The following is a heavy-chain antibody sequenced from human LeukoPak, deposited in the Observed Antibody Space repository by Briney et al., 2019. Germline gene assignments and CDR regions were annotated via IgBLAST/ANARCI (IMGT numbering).Heavy chain of an antibody. V-gene: IGHV4-34*01. D-gene: IGHD6-13*01. Sequence: SETLSLTCAVYGGSFSGYYWTWIRQPPGKGLEWIGEINHSGSTNYNPSLKSRVTISVDTSKNQFSLKLSSVTAADTAVYYCARHARSSSWAYDYWGQGTLVTVSS. CDR2: INHSGST. CDR3: ARHARSSSWAYDY. J-gene: IGHJ4*02. CDR1: GGSFSGYY.